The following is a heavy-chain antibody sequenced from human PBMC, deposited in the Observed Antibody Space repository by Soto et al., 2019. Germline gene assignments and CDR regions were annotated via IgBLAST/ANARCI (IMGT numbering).Heavy chain of an antibody. CDR1: GGSISSGVYS. CDR3: ARVPSP. V-gene: IGHV4-30-2*01. CDR2: IYHRGRT. J-gene: IGHJ5*02. Sequence: SETLSLTCAVSGGSISSGVYSCSWIRQTPGKGLESIGYIYHRGRTNYTPPLKSRVTISVDRSKNQSSLKMSSVPAADTAVYYCARVPSPWGQGTLVTDLL.